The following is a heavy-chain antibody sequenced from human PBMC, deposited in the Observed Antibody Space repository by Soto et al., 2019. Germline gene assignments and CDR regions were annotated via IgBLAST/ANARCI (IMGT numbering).Heavy chain of an antibody. V-gene: IGHV4-39*02. CDR3: ARDYGDYGRWFAP. CDR1: GGSISSSSYY. D-gene: IGHD4-17*01. CDR2: IYYSGST. J-gene: IGHJ5*02. Sequence: QLQLQESGPGLVKPSETLSLTCTVSGGSISSSSYYWGWIRQPPGKGLEWIGSIYYSGSTYYNPSLKSRVTISVDTSKNQFSLKLSSVTAADTAVYYCARDYGDYGRWFAPWGQGTLVTVSS.